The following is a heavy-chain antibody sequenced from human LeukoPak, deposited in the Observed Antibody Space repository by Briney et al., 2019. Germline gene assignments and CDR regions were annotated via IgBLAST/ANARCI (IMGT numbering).Heavy chain of an antibody. V-gene: IGHV3-20*01. CDR1: GFTFDDYG. CDR3: ARDMGYGDALEEYFDY. D-gene: IGHD4-17*01. CDR2: INWNGGST. Sequence: GGSLRLSCAASGFTFDDYGMSWVRQAPGKGLEWVSGINWNGGSTGYADSVKGRFTISRDNAKNSLYLQMSSLRAEDTALYHCARDMGYGDALEEYFDYWGQGTLVTVSS. J-gene: IGHJ4*02.